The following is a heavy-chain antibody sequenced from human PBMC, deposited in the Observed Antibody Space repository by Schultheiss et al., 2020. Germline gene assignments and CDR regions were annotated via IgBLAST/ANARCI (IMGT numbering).Heavy chain of an antibody. J-gene: IGHJ4*02. CDR2: INHSGST. V-gene: IGHV4-38-2*01. Sequence: SETLSLTCAVSGSPISNGYYWGWIRQPPGKGLEWIGEINHSGSTNYNPSLKSRVTISVDTSKNQFSLKLSSVTAADTAVYYCARVWPEFYYYDSSGYYYPTYFDYWGQGTLVTVSS. D-gene: IGHD3-22*01. CDR1: GSPISNGYY. CDR3: ARVWPEFYYYDSSGYYYPTYFDY.